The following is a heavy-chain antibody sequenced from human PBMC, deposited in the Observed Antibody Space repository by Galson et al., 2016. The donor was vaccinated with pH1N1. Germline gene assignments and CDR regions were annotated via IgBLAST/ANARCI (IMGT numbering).Heavy chain of an antibody. Sequence: SVKVSCKASGFTFSNHGINWVRQAPGQGLEWMGWINTKTGNPTYAQGFTGRFVFSLDTSVNTAYLQINSLKADDTDVDYCARETPSPSPTVLRYFDWSRGLSAFDMWGRGTLVTVSS. V-gene: IGHV7-4-1*02. CDR3: ARETPSPSPTVLRYFDWSRGLSAFDM. J-gene: IGHJ3*02. CDR2: INTKTGNP. CDR1: GFTFSNHG. D-gene: IGHD3-9*01.